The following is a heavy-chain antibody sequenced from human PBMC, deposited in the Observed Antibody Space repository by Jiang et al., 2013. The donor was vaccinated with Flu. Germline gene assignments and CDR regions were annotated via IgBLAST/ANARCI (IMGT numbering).Heavy chain of an antibody. Sequence: GFTFSSYAMSWVRQAPGKGLEWVSAISGSGGSTYYADSVKGRFTISRDNSKNTLYLQMNSLRAEDTAVYYCAKDTTAMLWFGYWGQGTLVTVSS. V-gene: IGHV3-23*01. D-gene: IGHD3-10*01. CDR2: ISGSGGST. CDR3: AKDTTAMLWFGY. J-gene: IGHJ4*02. CDR1: GFTFSSYA.